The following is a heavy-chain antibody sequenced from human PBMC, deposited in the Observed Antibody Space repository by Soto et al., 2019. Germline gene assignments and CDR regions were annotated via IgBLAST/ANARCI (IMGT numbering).Heavy chain of an antibody. J-gene: IGHJ5*02. CDR3: ARGLYSSSSMGFDP. CDR1: GFTFSIYI. D-gene: IGHD6-6*01. CDR2: IRYDGSNI. V-gene: IGHV3-33*08. Sequence: GGSLRLSCAASGFTFSIYIMNWVRQAPGKGLEWVAYIRYDGSNIYYADSVKGRFTISRDNSKNTLYLQMNSLRAEDTAVYYCARGLYSSSSMGFDPWGQGTLVTVSS.